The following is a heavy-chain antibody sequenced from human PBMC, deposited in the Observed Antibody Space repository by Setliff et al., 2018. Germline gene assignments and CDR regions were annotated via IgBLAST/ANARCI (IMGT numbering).Heavy chain of an antibody. J-gene: IGHJ4*02. D-gene: IGHD3-3*01. CDR1: SGSISYNNW. V-gene: IGHV4-4*02. CDR2: IYHTEST. Sequence: SSETLSLTCAVSSGSISYNNWWTWVCQPPGKGLEWIGEIYHTESTNYNPSLKSRVTISLDKSKNQFSLELSSVTAADTAVYYCARDDTYDFWGGHGHLDSWGQGILVTVSS. CDR3: ARDDTYDFWGGHGHLDS.